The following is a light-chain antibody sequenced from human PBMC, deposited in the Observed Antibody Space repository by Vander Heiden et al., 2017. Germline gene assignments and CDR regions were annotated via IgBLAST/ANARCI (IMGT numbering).Light chain of an antibody. J-gene: IGLJ2*01. CDR2: MSS. Sequence: QSVLPQPPSASGTPGQRVSIPCSGSRSNIATNYVYWYQQLPGTAPKLLIYMSSQRPSGVPDRFSGSKSGTSASLAISGLRSEDEADYYCASWDESLSGVVFGGGTKLTVL. V-gene: IGLV1-47*01. CDR3: ASWDESLSGVV. CDR1: RSNIATNY.